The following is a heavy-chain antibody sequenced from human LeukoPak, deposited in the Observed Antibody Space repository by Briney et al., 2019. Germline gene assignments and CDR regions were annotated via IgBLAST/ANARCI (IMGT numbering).Heavy chain of an antibody. D-gene: IGHD5-18*01. CDR2: RYYSGST. V-gene: IGHV4-39*01. CDR3: ARHTAMGSPLHY. CDR1: GGSISSSAYY. J-gene: IGHJ4*02. Sequence: SETLSLTCTVSGGSISSSAYYWGWIRQPPGKGLEWIGSRYYSGSTYYNPSFKTRVTISVDTSKNQFSLNLSSVTAADTAVYYCARHTAMGSPLHYWGQGTLVTVSS.